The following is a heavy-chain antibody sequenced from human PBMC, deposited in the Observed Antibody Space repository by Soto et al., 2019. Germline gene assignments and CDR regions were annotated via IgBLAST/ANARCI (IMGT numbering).Heavy chain of an antibody. CDR3: AREYDYYDSSGSVLLDY. V-gene: IGHV4-38-2*02. CDR2: IYHSGST. D-gene: IGHD3-22*01. CDR1: GYSISSGYY. Sequence: SETLSLTCAVSGYSISSGYYWGWLRQPPGKGLGWIGSIYHSGSTYYNPSLKSRVTISVDTSKNQFSLKLSSVTAADTAVYYCAREYDYYDSSGSVLLDYWGQGTLVTVSS. J-gene: IGHJ4*02.